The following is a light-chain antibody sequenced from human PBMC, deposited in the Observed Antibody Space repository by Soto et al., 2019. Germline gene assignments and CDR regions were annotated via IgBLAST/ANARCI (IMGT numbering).Light chain of an antibody. CDR3: SSYTSDSVL. V-gene: IGLV2-14*03. CDR1: SSDVGGYNY. J-gene: IGLJ2*01. CDR2: DVT. Sequence: QSALTQPASVSDSPGQSITISCTGTSSDVGGYNYVSWYQQHPGKAPKLMIYDVTNRPSGVSNRFSGSKSGNTASLTISGLQAEDESDYYCSSYTSDSVLFGGGTKLTVL.